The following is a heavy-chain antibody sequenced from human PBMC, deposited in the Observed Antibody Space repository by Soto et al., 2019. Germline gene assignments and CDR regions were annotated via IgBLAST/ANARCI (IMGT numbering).Heavy chain of an antibody. CDR2: IYYSGST. Sequence: PSETLSLTCTVSGGSISSYYWSWIRQPPGKGLEWIGYIYYSGSTNYNPSLKSRVTISVDTSKNQFSLKLSSVTAADPAVYYCARRNWLDYYYGMDVWGQGTTVTVSS. CDR1: GGSISSYY. CDR3: ARRNWLDYYYGMDV. J-gene: IGHJ6*02. V-gene: IGHV4-59*01. D-gene: IGHD3-9*01.